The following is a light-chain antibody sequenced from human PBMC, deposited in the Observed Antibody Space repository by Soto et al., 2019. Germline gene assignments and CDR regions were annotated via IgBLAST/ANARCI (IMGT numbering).Light chain of an antibody. Sequence: EIVMTQSPATLSVSPGERATLSCRASQSVSSNLAWYQQKPGQAPRLLIYGASTRATGIPARFSGSGSGTDFTLTISRLEPEDFAVYYCQQYGSSPGRFTFGPGTKVDIK. J-gene: IGKJ3*01. CDR1: QSVSSN. V-gene: IGKV3-15*01. CDR2: GAS. CDR3: QQYGSSPGRFT.